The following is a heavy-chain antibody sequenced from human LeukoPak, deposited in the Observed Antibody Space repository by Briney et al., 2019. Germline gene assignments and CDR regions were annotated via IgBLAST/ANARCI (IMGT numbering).Heavy chain of an antibody. D-gene: IGHD2-2*01. CDR2: ISGSGGST. CDR1: GFTFSSYA. J-gene: IGHJ5*02. V-gene: IGHV3-23*01. Sequence: GGSLRLSCAASGFTFSSYAMSWVRQAPGKGLEWVSAISGSGGSTYYADSVKGRFTISRDNSKNTLYLQMNSLRAEDTAVYYCANFHPITYCRSTSCEENWFDPWGQGTLVTVSS. CDR3: ANFHPITYCRSTSCEENWFDP.